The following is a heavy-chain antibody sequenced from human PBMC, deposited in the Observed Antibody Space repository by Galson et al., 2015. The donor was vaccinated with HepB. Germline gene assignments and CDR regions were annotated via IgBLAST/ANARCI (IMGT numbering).Heavy chain of an antibody. D-gene: IGHD3-9*01. Sequence: SVKVSCKASGYTFTSYAMHWVRQAPGQRLEWMGWINAGNGNTKYSQKFQGRVTITRDTSASTAYMELSSLRSEDTAVYYCARDPLVTTYYYYYGMDVWGQGTTVTVSS. CDR2: INAGNGNT. J-gene: IGHJ6*02. CDR1: GYTFTSYA. CDR3: ARDPLVTTYYYYYGMDV. V-gene: IGHV1-3*01.